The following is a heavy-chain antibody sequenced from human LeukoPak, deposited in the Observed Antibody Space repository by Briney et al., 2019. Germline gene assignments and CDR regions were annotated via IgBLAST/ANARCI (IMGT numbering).Heavy chain of an antibody. V-gene: IGHV1-69*13. CDR2: IIPIFGTA. CDR1: GGTFSSYA. D-gene: IGHD2-2*01. J-gene: IGHJ4*02. Sequence: AASVKDSCKASGGTFSSYAISWVRQAPGQGLEWMGGIIPIFGTANYAQKFQGRVTITADESTSTAYMELSSLRSEDTAVYYCASSFNCSSTSCYFDWGQGTLVTVSS. CDR3: ASSFNCSSTSCYFD.